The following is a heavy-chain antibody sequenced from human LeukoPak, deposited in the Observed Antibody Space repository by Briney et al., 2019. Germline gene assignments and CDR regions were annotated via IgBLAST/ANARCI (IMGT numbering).Heavy chain of an antibody. J-gene: IGHJ3*01. Sequence: GGSLRLSCAASGFTFSSYSMNWVRQAPGKGLEWVSSISSSSSYIYYADSVKGRFTISRDNAKNSLYLQMNSLRAEDTAVYYCARDPTYYYDSSGYYRPLHDAFDFWGQGTMVTVSS. CDR2: ISSSSSYI. V-gene: IGHV3-21*01. CDR3: ARDPTYYYDSSGYYRPLHDAFDF. CDR1: GFTFSSYS. D-gene: IGHD3-22*01.